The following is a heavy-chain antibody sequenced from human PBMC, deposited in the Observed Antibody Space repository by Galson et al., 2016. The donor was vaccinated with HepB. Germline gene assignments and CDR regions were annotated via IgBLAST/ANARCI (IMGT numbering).Heavy chain of an antibody. J-gene: IGHJ4*02. Sequence: SETLSLTCTVSGVSISSSDYYWGWIRQPPGKGLEWIASIYYSGGTSYNPSLRSRVTISLDKSKNQFSLKLRSVTAADTTVYYCAREILEPGPLDAFDYWGQGILVTVSS. CDR3: AREILEPGPLDAFDY. CDR1: GVSISSSDYY. D-gene: IGHD2-2*01. V-gene: IGHV4-39*07. CDR2: IYYSGGT.